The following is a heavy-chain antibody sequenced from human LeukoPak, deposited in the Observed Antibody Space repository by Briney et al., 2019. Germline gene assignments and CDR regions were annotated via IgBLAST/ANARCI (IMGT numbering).Heavy chain of an antibody. J-gene: IGHJ5*02. Sequence: GGSLGLSCAASGFPFSSYGMHWVRQAPGKGLEWVAVISYDGSNKYCADSVKGRFTISRDNPKNTLYLQMNSLRAEDTAVYYCARDTLIAAPKTGTVTRIGWFDTWGQGTLVTVSS. CDR1: GFPFSSYG. V-gene: IGHV3-30*03. CDR3: ARDTLIAAPKTGTVTRIGWFDT. D-gene: IGHD6-13*01. CDR2: ISYDGSNK.